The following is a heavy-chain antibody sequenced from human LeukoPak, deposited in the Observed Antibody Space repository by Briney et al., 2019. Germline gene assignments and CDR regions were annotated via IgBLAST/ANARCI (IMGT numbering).Heavy chain of an antibody. V-gene: IGHV3-23*01. CDR1: GFTFRSYA. J-gene: IGHJ4*02. D-gene: IGHD3-9*01. CDR3: AKAVGFDWYWHY. CDR2: ISSSVSLT. Sequence: QPGGSRRLSCAASGFTFRSYAMTWVRQAPGKGLEWVSAISSSVSLTYYADAVKGRFTVSRDNSKNTLYLQMNSLRAEDTAVYYCAKAVGFDWYWHYWGQGTLVTVSS.